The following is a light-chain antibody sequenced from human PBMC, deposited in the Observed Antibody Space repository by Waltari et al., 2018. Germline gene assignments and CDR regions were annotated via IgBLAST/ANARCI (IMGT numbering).Light chain of an antibody. V-gene: IGLV3-1*01. Sequence: SYELTQQPSVSVSPGQTASITCSGDNLGDKYICWYQQKPGQSPVVVMYQDRKRPSGIPERFSGSNSGNTATLTISGTQAMDEADYYCQAWDSSTVVIGGGTKLTVL. CDR1: NLGDKY. CDR3: QAWDSSTVV. CDR2: QDR. J-gene: IGLJ2*01.